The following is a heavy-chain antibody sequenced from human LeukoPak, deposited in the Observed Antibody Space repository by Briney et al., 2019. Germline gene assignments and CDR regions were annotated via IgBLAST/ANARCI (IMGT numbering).Heavy chain of an antibody. J-gene: IGHJ4*02. V-gene: IGHV3-7*01. CDR1: GFSFSNYW. CDR2: IKQDGSEK. Sequence: GGSLRLSCAASGFSFSNYWMSWVRQAPGKGLEWVANIKQDGSEKYYVDSVKGRFTISRDNAKNSLYLQMNSLRAEDTAVYYCARADYDSSGYYIGLFDYWGQGTLVTVSS. CDR3: ARADYDSSGYYIGLFDY. D-gene: IGHD3-22*01.